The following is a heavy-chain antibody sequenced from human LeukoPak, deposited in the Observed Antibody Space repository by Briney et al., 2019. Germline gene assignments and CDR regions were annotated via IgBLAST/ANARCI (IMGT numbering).Heavy chain of an antibody. V-gene: IGHV3-48*03. CDR3: ARGGQGYDFWSGPSKAFEI. D-gene: IGHD3-3*01. Sequence: GGSLRLSCAASGFTFSSYEMNWVRQAPGKGLEWVSYISSSGSTIYYADSVKGRFTISRDNAKNSLYLQMNSLRAEDTAVYYCARGGQGYDFWSGPSKAFEIWGQGTMVTVSS. J-gene: IGHJ3*02. CDR2: ISSSGSTI. CDR1: GFTFSSYE.